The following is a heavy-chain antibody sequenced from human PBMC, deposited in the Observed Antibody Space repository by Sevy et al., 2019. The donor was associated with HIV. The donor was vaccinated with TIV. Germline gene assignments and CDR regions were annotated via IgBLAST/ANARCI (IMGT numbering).Heavy chain of an antibody. CDR1: GFTFGDYA. Sequence: GSLRLSCTASGFTFGDYAMSWFRQAPGKGLEWVGFIRSKAYGGTTEYAASVKGRFTISRDDSKSIAYLQMNSLKTEDTAVYYCTRGPPGYSYGYHYFDYWGQGTLVTVSS. J-gene: IGHJ4*02. D-gene: IGHD5-18*01. V-gene: IGHV3-49*03. CDR2: IRSKAYGGTT. CDR3: TRGPPGYSYGYHYFDY.